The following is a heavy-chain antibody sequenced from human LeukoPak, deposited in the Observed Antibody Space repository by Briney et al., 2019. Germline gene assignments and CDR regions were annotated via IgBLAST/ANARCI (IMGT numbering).Heavy chain of an antibody. J-gene: IGHJ4*02. CDR3: ARVSGSYYFDY. V-gene: IGHV3-53*01. D-gene: IGHD1-26*01. CDR1: GFTVSSNY. CDR2: IYRGGST. Sequence: GGSLRLSCAASGFTVSSNYMGWVRQAPGKGLEWVSVIYRGGSTYYAESVKGRFTISRDNSKNTLYLQMNSLRAEETAVYYCARVSGSYYFDYWGQGTLVTVSS.